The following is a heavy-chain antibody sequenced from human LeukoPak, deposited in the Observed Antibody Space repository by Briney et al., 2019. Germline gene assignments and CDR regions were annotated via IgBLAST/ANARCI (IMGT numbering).Heavy chain of an antibody. V-gene: IGHV4-34*01. CDR3: ARHYGP. CDR1: GEAFSGHY. J-gene: IGHJ5*02. D-gene: IGHD3-16*01. CDR2: IYDSGST. Sequence: SETLSLTCAVYGEAFSGHYWSWIRQPPGKGLEWIGSIYDSGSTYYNPSLKSRVTISVDTSKNQFSLKLNSVTAADTAVYYCARHYGPWGQGTLVTVSS.